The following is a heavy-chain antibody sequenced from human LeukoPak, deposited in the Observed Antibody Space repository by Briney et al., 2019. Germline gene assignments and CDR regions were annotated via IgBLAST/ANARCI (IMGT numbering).Heavy chain of an antibody. D-gene: IGHD1-26*01. Sequence: PGGSLRLSCAASGFTFSSYSMNWVRQAPGKGLEWVSSISSSSSYIYYADSVKGRFTISRDNAKNSLYLQMNSLGAEDTAVYYCASDPDMYSGSFSDYWGQGTLVTVSS. J-gene: IGHJ4*02. CDR2: ISSSSSYI. V-gene: IGHV3-21*01. CDR3: ASDPDMYSGSFSDY. CDR1: GFTFSSYS.